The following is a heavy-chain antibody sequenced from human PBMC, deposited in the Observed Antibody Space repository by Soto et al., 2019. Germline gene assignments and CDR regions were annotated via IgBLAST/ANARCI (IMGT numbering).Heavy chain of an antibody. D-gene: IGHD6-13*01. CDR3: GRDPAVEAGRGMDV. Sequence: QVQLVQSEAEVKKPGASVKVSCKASGYTFTDYYIHWVRQAPGQGLEWMGWINSNSGGTLYAQKFQCMVTLTRDTSITTAHMEQSRLKSDDTAVYYCGRDPAVEAGRGMDVWGQGTTVTVSS. J-gene: IGHJ6*02. CDR2: INSNSGGT. V-gene: IGHV1-2*02. CDR1: GYTFTDYY.